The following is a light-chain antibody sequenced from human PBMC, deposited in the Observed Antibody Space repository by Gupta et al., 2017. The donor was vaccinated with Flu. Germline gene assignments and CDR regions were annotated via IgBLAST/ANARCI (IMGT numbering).Light chain of an antibody. V-gene: IGKV3-15*01. CDR3: QQYGTWPYA. J-gene: IGKJ2*01. Sequence: EIVMTQSPATLSVSPGERATLSCRASQSVSSKLAWYQQKPGQAPRLLIYVASTRATGIPARFSGSGSGTEFTLTISSLQSEDFAVYYCQQYGTWPYAFDQGTKLEIK. CDR2: VAS. CDR1: QSVSSK.